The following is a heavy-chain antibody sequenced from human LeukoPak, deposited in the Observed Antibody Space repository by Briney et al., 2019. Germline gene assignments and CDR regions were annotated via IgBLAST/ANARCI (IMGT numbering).Heavy chain of an antibody. J-gene: IGHJ4*02. CDR3: ARHKYSSGWLNPFDY. D-gene: IGHD6-19*01. CDR1: GGSISSSY. Sequence: SETLSLTCSVSGGSISSSYFSWIRQSPGTGLEWIEYIYSTGTTNYNPSLESRVTISVDTSKNQFSLKLSSVTAADTAVYYCARHKYSSGWLNPFDYWGQGTLVTVSS. CDR2: IYSTGTT. V-gene: IGHV4-59*08.